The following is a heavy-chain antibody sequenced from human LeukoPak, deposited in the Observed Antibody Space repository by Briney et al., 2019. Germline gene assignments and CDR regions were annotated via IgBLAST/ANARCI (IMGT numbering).Heavy chain of an antibody. CDR1: GLTFTSSA. J-gene: IGHJ5*02. CDR2: IVVGSGNT. CDR3: AADPNFWSGYYEETQFDP. Sequence: GASVKVSCKASGLTFTSSAMQWVRQARGQRLEWIGWIVVGSGNTNYAQKFQERVTITRDMSTSTAYMELSSLRSEDTAVYYCAADPNFWSGYYEETQFDPWGQGTLVTVSS. V-gene: IGHV1-58*02. D-gene: IGHD3-3*01.